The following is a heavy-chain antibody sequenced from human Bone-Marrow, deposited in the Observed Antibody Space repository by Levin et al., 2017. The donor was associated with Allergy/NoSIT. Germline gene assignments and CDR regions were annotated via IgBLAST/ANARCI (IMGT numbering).Heavy chain of an antibody. CDR1: GGSISSYY. V-gene: IGHV4-59*08. CDR3: ARGYCSSTSCWRDAFDI. CDR2: IYYSGSTNY. D-gene: IGHD2-2*01. Sequence: SETLSLTCTVSGGSISSYYWSWIRQPPGKGLEWIGYIYYSGSTNYNYNPSLKSRVTISVDTSKNQFSLKLSSVTAADTAVYYCARGYCSSTSCWRDAFDIWGQGTMVTVSS. J-gene: IGHJ3*02.